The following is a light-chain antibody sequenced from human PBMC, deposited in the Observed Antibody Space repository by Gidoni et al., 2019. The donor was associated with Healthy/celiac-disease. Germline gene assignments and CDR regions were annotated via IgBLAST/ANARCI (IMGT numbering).Light chain of an antibody. CDR1: QSISSW. CDR3: QQYDSYPFT. V-gene: IGKV1-5*01. CDR2: DAS. Sequence: DIHMTQSPSTLSASVGDRVTNTCRASQSISSWLAWYQQKPGEDHKLLIVDASSLESGVPSRFSGSGSGTEFTLTNSSLQPDDFATYYCQQYDSYPFTFGPGTKVDIK. J-gene: IGKJ3*01.